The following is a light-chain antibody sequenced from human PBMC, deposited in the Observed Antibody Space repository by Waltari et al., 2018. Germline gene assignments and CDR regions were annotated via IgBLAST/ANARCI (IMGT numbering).Light chain of an antibody. J-gene: IGLJ3*02. CDR2: DVS. CDR1: SSDVGGHYY. CDR3: SSYSSSIIPWV. V-gene: IGLV2-14*03. Sequence: QSALTQPASVSGSPGLSITISCTGTSSDVGGHYYVSWYQQHPGKAPQLIIYDVSDRPSGVSDRFSGSKSGNTASLTISGLQAEDEADYYCSSYSSSIIPWVFGGGTRLTVL.